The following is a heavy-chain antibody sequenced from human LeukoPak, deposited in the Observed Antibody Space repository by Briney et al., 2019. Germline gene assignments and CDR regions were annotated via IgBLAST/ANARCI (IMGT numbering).Heavy chain of an antibody. CDR3: ARRNKETVDS. CDR1: GGSISSGGYS. V-gene: IGHV4-30-2*03. J-gene: IGHJ4*02. Sequence: SETLSLTCAVSGGSISSGGYSWSWIRQPPGKGLEWIGYTYYSGGTYYNPSLKSRVTISVDTSKNQFSLNLSSVTAADTAVYSGARRNKETVDSGGQEPLATFSS. CDR2: TYYSGGT.